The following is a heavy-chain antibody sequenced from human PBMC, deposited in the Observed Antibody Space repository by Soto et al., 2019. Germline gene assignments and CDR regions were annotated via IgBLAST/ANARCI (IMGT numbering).Heavy chain of an antibody. D-gene: IGHD1-7*01. CDR2: IDPSDSYT. V-gene: IGHV5-10-1*01. CDR3: ARPLTGTTGWLYYYGMDV. CDR1: GYSFTSYW. Sequence: ESLKISCNCSGYSFTSYWISWVLQMPGKGLEWMGRIDPSDSYTNYSPSFQGHVTISADKSISTAYLQWSSLKASDTAMYYCARPLTGTTGWLYYYGMDVWGQGTTVTVSS. J-gene: IGHJ6*02.